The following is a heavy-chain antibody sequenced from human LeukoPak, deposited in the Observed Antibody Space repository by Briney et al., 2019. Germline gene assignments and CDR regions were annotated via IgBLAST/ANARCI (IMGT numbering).Heavy chain of an antibody. J-gene: IGHJ5*02. CDR3: AKDRKIAAPYNWFDP. CDR1: GFTFSSNA. CDR2: ISGSGGST. Sequence: GGSLRLSCAASGFTFSSNAMSWVRRTPGKGLEWVSAISGSGGSTYYADSVKGRFTISRDNSKNTLYLQMNSLRAEDTAVYYCAKDRKIAAPYNWFDPWGQGTLVTVSS. D-gene: IGHD6-6*01. V-gene: IGHV3-23*01.